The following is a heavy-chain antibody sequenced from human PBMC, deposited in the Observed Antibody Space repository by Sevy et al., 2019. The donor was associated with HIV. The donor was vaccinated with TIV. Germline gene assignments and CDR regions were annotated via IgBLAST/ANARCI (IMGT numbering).Heavy chain of an antibody. V-gene: IGHV3-7*01. J-gene: IGHJ4*02. Sequence: GSLRLSCAASGFSFSTYWMHWVRQAPGKGLEWVANIKQDESEKYYVASVKGRFTISRDNAKNSVYLEMNSLRPEDTAIYYCAKGNSGSFDYLGQGTLVTVSS. CDR1: GFSFSTYW. D-gene: IGHD3-22*01. CDR3: AKGNSGSFDY. CDR2: IKQDESEK.